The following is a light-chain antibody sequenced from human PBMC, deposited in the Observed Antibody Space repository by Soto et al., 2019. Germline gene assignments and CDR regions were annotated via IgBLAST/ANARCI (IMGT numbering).Light chain of an antibody. CDR2: GAS. J-gene: IGKJ1*01. CDR3: QQYGSSPPWT. Sequence: EIVLTQTPGTLSLSPGERATLSCRASQRVSSSYLAWYQQKPGQAPRLLIYGASRRATGIPDRFSGSGSGTDFTLTIIRLEPEDFAVYYCQQYGSSPPWTFGQGTKVDIK. V-gene: IGKV3-20*01. CDR1: QRVSSSY.